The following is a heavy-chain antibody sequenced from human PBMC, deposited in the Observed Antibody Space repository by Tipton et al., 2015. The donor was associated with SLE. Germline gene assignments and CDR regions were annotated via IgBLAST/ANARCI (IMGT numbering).Heavy chain of an antibody. CDR3: AKDNGSSGRKEGGGAFDI. V-gene: IGHV3-9*01. CDR1: GFTFDDYA. D-gene: IGHD6-19*01. CDR2: ISWNSGSI. J-gene: IGHJ3*02. Sequence: SLRLSCAASGFTFDDYAMHWVRQAPGKGLEWVSGISWNSGSIGYADSVKGRFTISRDNAKNSLYLQMNSLRAEDTALYYCAKDNGSSGRKEGGGAFDIWGQGTMVTVSS.